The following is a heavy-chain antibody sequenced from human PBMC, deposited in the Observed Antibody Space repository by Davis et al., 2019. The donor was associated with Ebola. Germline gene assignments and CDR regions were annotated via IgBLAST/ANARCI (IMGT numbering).Heavy chain of an antibody. Sequence: GESLKISCAAAGFTFDQYWMHWVRQAPGKGLVWVSRINSDGSRTDYADSVKGRFTISRDNAKNSLYLQMNSLRAEDTAVYYCARGKEYGGPTDYWGQGTLVTVSS. CDR1: GFTFDQYW. CDR3: ARGKEYGGPTDY. V-gene: IGHV3-74*01. J-gene: IGHJ4*02. D-gene: IGHD4-23*01. CDR2: INSDGSRT.